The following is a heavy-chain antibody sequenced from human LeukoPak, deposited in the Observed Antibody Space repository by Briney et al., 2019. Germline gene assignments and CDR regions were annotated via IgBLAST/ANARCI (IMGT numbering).Heavy chain of an antibody. J-gene: IGHJ3*02. V-gene: IGHV4-34*01. Sequence: SETLSLTCAVYGGSFSGYYWSWIRQPPGKGLEWIGEINHSGSTYYNPSLRSRVSISLDTSKNQFSLKLSSVTAADTAVYYCARMEGIAGGTENAFDIWGQGTMVTVSS. D-gene: IGHD6-13*01. CDR2: INHSGST. CDR3: ARMEGIAGGTENAFDI. CDR1: GGSFSGYY.